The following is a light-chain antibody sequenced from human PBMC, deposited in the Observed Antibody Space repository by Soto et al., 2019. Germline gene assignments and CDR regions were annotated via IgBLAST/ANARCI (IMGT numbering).Light chain of an antibody. CDR2: YTN. CDR1: SSNLGSSS. CDR3: ALWDDSLNGWV. Sequence: QSVLIQPPSVSGTPGQRVTISCSGTSSNLGSSSANWFQQLPGTAPRLLIYYTNQRPSGVPDRFSGSKSGTSASLAISGLQSEDEADYYCALWDDSLNGWVFGGGTKLTVL. J-gene: IGLJ3*02. V-gene: IGLV1-44*01.